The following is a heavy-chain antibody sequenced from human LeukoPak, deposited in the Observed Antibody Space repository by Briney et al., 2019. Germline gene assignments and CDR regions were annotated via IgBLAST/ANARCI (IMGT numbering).Heavy chain of an antibody. J-gene: IGHJ5*02. CDR2: IYYSGST. D-gene: IGHD3-10*01. CDR1: GGSISSSSYY. CDR3: ARGGVNYKIAGP. Sequence: PSETLSLTCTVSGGSISSSSYYWGWIRQPPGKGLEWIGSIYYSGSTYYSPSLKSRVTISVDTSKNQFSLKLSSVTAADTAVYYCARGGVNYKIAGPWGQGALVTVSS. V-gene: IGHV4-39*07.